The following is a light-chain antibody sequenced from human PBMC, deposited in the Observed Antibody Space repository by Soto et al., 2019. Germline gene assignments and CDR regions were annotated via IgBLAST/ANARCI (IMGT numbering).Light chain of an antibody. CDR3: SSYAGSNNLVL. V-gene: IGLV2-8*01. J-gene: IGLJ2*01. CDR2: EVS. Sequence: QSALTQPASVSGSPGQSITISCTGTSSDVGAYNYVSWHQQHPGKAPKVLIYEVSKRLSGVPDRFSGSKSGNTASLTVSGLQADDEAVYHCSSYAGSNNLVLFGGGTQLTVL. CDR1: SSDVGAYNY.